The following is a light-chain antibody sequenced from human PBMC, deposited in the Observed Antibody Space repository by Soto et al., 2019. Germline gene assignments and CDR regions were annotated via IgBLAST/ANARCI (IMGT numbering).Light chain of an antibody. J-gene: IGLJ1*01. CDR1: SSDVGGYNY. V-gene: IGLV2-14*01. Sequence: QSALTQPASVSGSPGQSITISCTGTSSDVGGYNYVSWYQQHPGKAPKLMIYEVSNRPSGVSNRFSGSKSGNTASLTISWLQAEDEADYYCSSYTISSTYVFGAGTKVNVL. CDR3: SSYTISSTYV. CDR2: EVS.